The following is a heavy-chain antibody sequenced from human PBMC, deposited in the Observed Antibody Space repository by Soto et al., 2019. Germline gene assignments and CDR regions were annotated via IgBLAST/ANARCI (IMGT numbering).Heavy chain of an antibody. D-gene: IGHD3-3*01. V-gene: IGHV1-46*03. CDR2: IYPRGGST. CDR1: GYTFTSYY. CDR3: DGLCGGAWSGNDIRGVFDM. Sequence: GASVKVSCKASGYTFTSYYMHWVRQAPGQGLEWMGRIYPRGGSTDNAQKFQDRVTMTRDTSTSTVYMELSGLRSEDTAVYYCDGLCGGAWSGNDIRGVFDMGGKGTMVPVS. J-gene: IGHJ3*02.